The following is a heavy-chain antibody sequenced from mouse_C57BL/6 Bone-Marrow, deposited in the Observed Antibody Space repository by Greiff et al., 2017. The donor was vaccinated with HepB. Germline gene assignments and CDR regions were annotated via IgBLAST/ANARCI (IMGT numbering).Heavy chain of an antibody. CDR2: IRNKANNHAT. Sequence: EVKLMESGGGLVQPGGSMKLSCAASGFTFSDAWMDWVRQSPEKGLEWVAEIRNKANNHATYYAESVKGRFTISRDDSKSSVYLQMNSLRAEDTGIYYCTRPPLYYGSSYDYYAMDYWGQGTSVTVSS. CDR3: TRPPLYYGSSYDYYAMDY. D-gene: IGHD1-1*01. CDR1: GFTFSDAW. V-gene: IGHV6-6*01. J-gene: IGHJ4*01.